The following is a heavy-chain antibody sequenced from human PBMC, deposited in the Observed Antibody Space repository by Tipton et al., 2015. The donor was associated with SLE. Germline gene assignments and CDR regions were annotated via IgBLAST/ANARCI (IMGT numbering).Heavy chain of an antibody. D-gene: IGHD6-13*01. J-gene: IGHJ3*02. CDR3: ATYSSSWPDAFNI. CDR1: GYIFTGYY. Sequence: QVQLVQSGAEVKKPGASVKVSCKASGYIFTGYYLHWVRQAPGQGLEWMGWISAYNGNTNYAQKLQGRVTMTTDTSTSTAYMELRSLRSDDTAVYYCATYSSSWPDAFNIWGQGTMVTVSS. V-gene: IGHV1-18*04. CDR2: ISAYNGNT.